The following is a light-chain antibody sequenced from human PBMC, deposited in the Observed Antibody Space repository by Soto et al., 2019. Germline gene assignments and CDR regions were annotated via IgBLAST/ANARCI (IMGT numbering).Light chain of an antibody. CDR3: QQYYSYPQRT. CDR2: AAS. Sequence: AIRMTQSPSSFSASTGDGVTITCRASQGISSYLAWYQQKPGKAPKLLIYAASTLQSGVPSRFSGSGSGTDFTLTISCLQSEDFATYYCQQYYSYPQRTFGQGTKVEIK. V-gene: IGKV1-8*01. CDR1: QGISSY. J-gene: IGKJ1*01.